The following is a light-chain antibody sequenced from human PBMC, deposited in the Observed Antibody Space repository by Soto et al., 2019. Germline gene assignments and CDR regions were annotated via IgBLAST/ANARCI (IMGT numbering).Light chain of an antibody. Sequence: DIQMTQSPSTLSAFVGDRVSVTCRASQSISTWLAWYQQKPGQAPKLLIYRASSLQSGVPSRFSGSGSGTEFTLTISSLPTDDFATYYCLQYDNYWTFGQGTKVEIK. CDR2: RAS. J-gene: IGKJ1*01. V-gene: IGKV1-5*03. CDR3: LQYDNYWT. CDR1: QSISTW.